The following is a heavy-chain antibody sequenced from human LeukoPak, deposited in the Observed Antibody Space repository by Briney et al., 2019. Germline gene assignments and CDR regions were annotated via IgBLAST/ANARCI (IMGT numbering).Heavy chain of an antibody. J-gene: IGHJ4*02. CDR1: GGSFSGYY. Sequence: SETLSLTCAVYGGSFSGYYWSWIRQPPGKGLEWIGEINHSGSTNYNPSLKSRVTISVDTSKNQFSLKLSSVTAADTAVYYCARGPYYYDSSGYYPFDYWGQGTLVTVSS. D-gene: IGHD3-22*01. CDR3: ARGPYYYDSSGYYPFDY. CDR2: INHSGST. V-gene: IGHV4-34*01.